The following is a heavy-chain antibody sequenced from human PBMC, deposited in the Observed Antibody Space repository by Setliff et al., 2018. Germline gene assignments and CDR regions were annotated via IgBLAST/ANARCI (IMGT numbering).Heavy chain of an antibody. J-gene: IGHJ4*02. CDR1: GYTFTGYY. V-gene: IGHV1-2*04. CDR3: ASNIHGYGHRRLDY. CDR2: INPNSGGT. Sequence: ASVKVSCKASGYTFTGYYMHWVRQAPGQGLEWMGWINPNSGGTNYAQKFQGWVTMTRDTSISTAYMELSRLRSDDTAVYYCASNIHGYGHRRLDYWGQGTLVTVSS. D-gene: IGHD5-18*01.